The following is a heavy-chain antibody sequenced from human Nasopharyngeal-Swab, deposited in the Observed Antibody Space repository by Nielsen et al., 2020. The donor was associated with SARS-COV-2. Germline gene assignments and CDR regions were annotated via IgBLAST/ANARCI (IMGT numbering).Heavy chain of an antibody. Sequence: SETLSLTCAISGDSVSSNNAAWNWIRQSPSRGLEWLGRTYYRSKWYNEYAASVKSRVTINPDTSKNQSSLQVNSMTAEDTAVYYCARRQMGAHAFDIWGQGTMVTVSS. D-gene: IGHD3-16*01. CDR1: GDSVSSNNAA. CDR2: TYYRSKWYN. CDR3: ARRQMGAHAFDI. V-gene: IGHV6-1*01. J-gene: IGHJ3*02.